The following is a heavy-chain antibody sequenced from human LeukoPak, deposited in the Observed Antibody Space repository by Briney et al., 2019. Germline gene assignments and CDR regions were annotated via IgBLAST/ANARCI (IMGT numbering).Heavy chain of an antibody. CDR3: ARRLVTAGITDFFDS. V-gene: IGHV3-23*01. CDR1: GFTFSDYS. D-gene: IGHD2-2*01. CDR2: ISPAGDST. J-gene: IGHJ4*02. Sequence: TGGSLRLSCTASGFTFSDYSMSWVRQAPGAGLEWVSAISPAGDSTTDADSVKGRFTISRDNSKSTLYLQMNGLTAEDTALYYCARRLVTAGITDFFDSWGRGTLVSVSS.